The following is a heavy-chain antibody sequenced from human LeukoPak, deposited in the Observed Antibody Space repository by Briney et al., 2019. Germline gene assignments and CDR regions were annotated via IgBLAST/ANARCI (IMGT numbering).Heavy chain of an antibody. Sequence: GSLRLSCVGSGFKFRAFTMHWVRQAPGRGLEWVSLFSRNGVTTFYADSVKGRFTISRDNAKNSLYLQMNSLRAEDTALYYCARYSGSYYGGYYYYMDVWGKGTTVTVSS. CDR2: FSRNGVTT. V-gene: IGHV3-43*01. CDR1: GFKFRAFT. CDR3: ARYSGSYYGGYYYYMDV. J-gene: IGHJ6*03. D-gene: IGHD1-26*01.